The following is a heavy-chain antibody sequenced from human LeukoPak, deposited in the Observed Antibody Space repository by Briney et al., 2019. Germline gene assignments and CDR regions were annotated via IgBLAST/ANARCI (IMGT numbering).Heavy chain of an antibody. V-gene: IGHV3-53*01. CDR3: ARDPGRVGDY. J-gene: IGHJ4*02. CDR2: IYSSGKT. D-gene: IGHD2-2*01. CDR1: GFIVSSNY. Sequence: PGGSLRLSCAVSGFIVSSNYMTWVRQAPGKGLEGVPVIYSSGKTYYTDPVQGRFTISRDDSRNTLYLQMNNLRVEDTAVYYCARDPGRVGDYWGQGTLVTVSS.